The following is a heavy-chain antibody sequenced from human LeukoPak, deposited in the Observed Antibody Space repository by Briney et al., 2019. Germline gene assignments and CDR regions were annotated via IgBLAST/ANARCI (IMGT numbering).Heavy chain of an antibody. CDR2: ISSSSSYI. CDR3: ARERDGYTHDAFDI. V-gene: IGHV3-21*01. D-gene: IGHD5-24*01. J-gene: IGHJ3*02. Sequence: GGSLRLSCAASGFKFSSYSMKWVRQAPGKGLEWVSFISSSSSYIYYADSVKGRFTISRDNAKNSLYLQMNSLRAEDTAVYYCARERDGYTHDAFDIWGQGTMVTVSS. CDR1: GFKFSSYS.